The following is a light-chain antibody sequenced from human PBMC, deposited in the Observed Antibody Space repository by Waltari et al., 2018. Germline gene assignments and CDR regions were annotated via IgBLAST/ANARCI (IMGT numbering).Light chain of an antibody. CDR1: QSVTSIS. V-gene: IGKV3-20*01. J-gene: IGKJ4*01. Sequence: ASQSVTSISLSWYQQKLGQAPRLLIYGTSSRATGTPDRFSGSGSGTDFTLTISRLEPEDVAVYYCQQYDGEVVTFGGGTKVEI. CDR2: GTS. CDR3: QQYDGEVVT.